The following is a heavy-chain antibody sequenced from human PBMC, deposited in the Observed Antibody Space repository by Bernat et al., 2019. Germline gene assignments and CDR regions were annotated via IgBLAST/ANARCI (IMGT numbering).Heavy chain of an antibody. CDR3: AIDPGGAAAAIYYYYYYMDV. Sequence: EVQLVESGGGLVKPGGSLRLSCAASGFTFSSYSMNWVRQAPGKGLEWVSYISSSSSYIYYADSVKGRFTISRDNAKNSLYLQMNSLRAEDTAVYYCAIDPGGAAAAIYYYYYYMDVWGKGTTVTVSS. CDR2: ISSSSSYI. CDR1: GFTFSSYS. J-gene: IGHJ6*03. D-gene: IGHD6-13*01. V-gene: IGHV3-21*05.